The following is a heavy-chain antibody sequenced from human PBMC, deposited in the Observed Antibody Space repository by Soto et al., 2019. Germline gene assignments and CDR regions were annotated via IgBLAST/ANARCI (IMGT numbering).Heavy chain of an antibody. CDR3: ARPWEYYYYSMDV. D-gene: IGHD1-26*01. Sequence: QIQLVQSGAEVKKPGASVKVSCQASGYTFAHYDIIWVRQAPGQGLEWMGWISGKNGNTNYAQEFQVRVTLTTDTSTSTAYMELRSLTSDDPAVYYCARPWEYYYYSMDVWGQGTPVTVS. CDR1: GYTFAHYD. J-gene: IGHJ6*02. CDR2: ISGKNGNT. V-gene: IGHV1-18*04.